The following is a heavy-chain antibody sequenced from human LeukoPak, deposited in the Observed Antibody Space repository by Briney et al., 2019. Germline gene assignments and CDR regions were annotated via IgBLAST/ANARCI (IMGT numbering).Heavy chain of an antibody. CDR1: GFTFRDYA. CDR2: ISYSGGT. J-gene: IGHJ5*02. Sequence: QPGRSLGLSCTTSGFTFRDYAVIWIRQTPGKGLEWIGYISYSGGTNYNPSFKSRVTISVDTSKSQFSLKLTSVTAADTAVYYCARLKDLWFDPWGQGTLVTVSS. D-gene: IGHD2-15*01. V-gene: IGHV4-59*01. CDR3: ARLKDLWFDP.